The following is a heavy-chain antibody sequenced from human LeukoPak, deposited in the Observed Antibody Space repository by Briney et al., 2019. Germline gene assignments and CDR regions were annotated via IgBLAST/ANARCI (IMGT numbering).Heavy chain of an antibody. CDR3: ARWRYYDFWSGYYETIPHYYYGMDV. J-gene: IGHJ6*02. Sequence: SETLSLTCAVYGGSFSDFYWTWIRQPPGKGLDWIGEVNHSGSTNYNPSLKSRVTISVDTSKNQFSLKLSSVTAADTAVYYCARWRYYDFWSGYYETIPHYYYGMDVWGQGTTVTVSS. V-gene: IGHV4-34*01. CDR2: VNHSGST. D-gene: IGHD3-3*01. CDR1: GGSFSDFY.